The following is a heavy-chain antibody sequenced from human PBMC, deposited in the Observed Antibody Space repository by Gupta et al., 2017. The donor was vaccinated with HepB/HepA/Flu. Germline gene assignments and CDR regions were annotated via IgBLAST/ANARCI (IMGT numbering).Heavy chain of an antibody. CDR2: INPSGGST. J-gene: IGHJ4*02. CDR3: ARENGRREYYYDSSDYLDYFDY. Sequence: QVQLVQSGAEVKRPGASVKVSCRASGYTLTSYYMHWVRQAPGQGLEWMGIINPSGGSTRYAQKFQGGVTMTRDTSTSTVYMELSSLRSEDTAVYYCARENGRREYYYDSSDYLDYFDYWGQGTLVTVSS. V-gene: IGHV1-46*01. D-gene: IGHD3-22*01. CDR1: GYTLTSYY.